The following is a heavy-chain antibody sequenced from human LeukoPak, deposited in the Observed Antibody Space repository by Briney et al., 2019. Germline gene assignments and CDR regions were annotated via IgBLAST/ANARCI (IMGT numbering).Heavy chain of an antibody. D-gene: IGHD1-1*01. CDR3: ARGVNWWYFDL. J-gene: IGHJ2*01. CDR2: IKQDGSDK. V-gene: IGHV3-7*01. CDR1: GFTLSSYW. Sequence: GGSLRLSCAASGFTLSSYWMSWVRQAPGKGLEWVANIKQDGSDKYYVDSVKGRFTISRDNAKNSLYLQMNSLRAEDTAVYYCARGVNWWYFDLWGRGTLVVVSS.